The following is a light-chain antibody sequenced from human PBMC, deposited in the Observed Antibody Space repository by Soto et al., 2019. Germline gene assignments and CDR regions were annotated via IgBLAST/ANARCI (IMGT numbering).Light chain of an antibody. CDR2: DAS. J-gene: IGKJ4*01. V-gene: IGKV1-33*01. CDR1: QDISNY. Sequence: DIQMTQSPSSLSASVGDRVTITCQASQDISNYLNWYQQKPGKAPKLLIYDASNLETGVPSRFNGSGSGTDFTFTISSLQPEDIATYYCQQYDNLPFTFGGGTKVEIK. CDR3: QQYDNLPFT.